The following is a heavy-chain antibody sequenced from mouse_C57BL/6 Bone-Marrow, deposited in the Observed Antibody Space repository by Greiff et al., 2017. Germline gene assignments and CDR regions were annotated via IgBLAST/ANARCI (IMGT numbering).Heavy chain of an antibody. V-gene: IGHV1-81*01. D-gene: IGHD3-3*01. CDR2: IYPRSGNT. CDR3: AMEGTDY. J-gene: IGHJ2*01. CDR1: GYTFTSYG. Sequence: QVQLQQSGAELARPGASVKLSCKASGYTFTSYGISWVKQRTGQGLEWIGEIYPRSGNTYYNEKFKGKATLTADKSSSTAYMELRSLTSEDSAVYFCAMEGTDYWGQGTTLTGSS.